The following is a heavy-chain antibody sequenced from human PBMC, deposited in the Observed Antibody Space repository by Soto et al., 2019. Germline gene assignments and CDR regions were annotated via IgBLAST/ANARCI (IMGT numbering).Heavy chain of an antibody. CDR2: ISYDGSNK. CDR3: EKEWVYDSSGWSFDH. J-gene: IGHJ4*02. CDR1: VFTFSSDC. V-gene: IGHV3-30*18. D-gene: IGHD3-22*01. Sequence: GGSMRISCSASVFTFSSDCMHWVRKAPGKGLEWVAVISYDGSNKYYADSVKGRFTISRDNSKNTLYLQMNSLRAEDTAVYYCEKEWVYDSSGWSFDHWGQGTLVTVSS.